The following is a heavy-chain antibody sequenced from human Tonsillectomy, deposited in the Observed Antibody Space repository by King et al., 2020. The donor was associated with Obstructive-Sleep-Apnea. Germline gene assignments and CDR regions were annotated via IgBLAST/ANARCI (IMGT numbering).Heavy chain of an antibody. J-gene: IGHJ4*02. Sequence: ITLKESGPTLVKPTQTLTLTCTFSVFSLSTSGVGVGWIRQPPGKALEWLALIYLDDDKRYSPSLKSRRTITKDTSKNQVVLTMTNIDPVDTATYYCAHRAVDIVAISYWGQGTLVTVSS. CDR1: VFSLSTSGVG. D-gene: IGHD5-12*01. CDR2: IYLDDDK. CDR3: AHRAVDIVAISY. V-gene: IGHV2-5*02.